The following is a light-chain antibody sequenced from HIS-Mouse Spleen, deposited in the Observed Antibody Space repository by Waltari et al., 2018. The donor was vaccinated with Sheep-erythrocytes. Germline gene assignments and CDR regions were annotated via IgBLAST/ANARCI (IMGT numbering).Light chain of an antibody. CDR2: QDS. Sequence: SYELTQPPSVSVSPGQTASITCSGDKLGDKYACWYQQKPGQSPVLVIYQDSKRPSGGPARFSGSNSGNTATLTISGTQAMDEADYYCQAWDSSTVVFGGGTKLTVL. V-gene: IGLV3-1*01. CDR3: QAWDSSTVV. CDR1: KLGDKY. J-gene: IGLJ2*01.